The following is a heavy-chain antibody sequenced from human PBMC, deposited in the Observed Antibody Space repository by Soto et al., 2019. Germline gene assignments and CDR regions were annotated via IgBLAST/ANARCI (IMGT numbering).Heavy chain of an antibody. Sequence: QVQLVQSGAEVKKPGSSVRVSCRTSGGTFKNYGFSWVRQAPGQGLEWMGGIFPMYGIANYGQIFQGRLTITADESTNTAYMDLSSLKSEAPAVYYCAGEVGRTGLHLWGQGTQVTVSS. CDR3: AGEVGRTGLHL. CDR1: GGTFKNYG. J-gene: IGHJ5*02. CDR2: IFPMYGIA. V-gene: IGHV1-69*12. D-gene: IGHD3-9*01.